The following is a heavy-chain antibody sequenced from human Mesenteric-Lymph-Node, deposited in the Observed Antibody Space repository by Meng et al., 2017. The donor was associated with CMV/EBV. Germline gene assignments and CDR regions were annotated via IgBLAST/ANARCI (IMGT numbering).Heavy chain of an antibody. V-gene: IGHV3-30-3*01. CDR2: ISYDGSNT. Sequence: GESLKISCAVSGFLFRTYAMHWVRQAPGKGLEWVAVISYDGSNTYYADSMRGRFTISRDNSKNTLYLQMNSLRVEDTALYYCARDRGFGVVIIDYNWFDPWGQGTLVTVSS. D-gene: IGHD3-3*01. J-gene: IGHJ5*02. CDR1: GFLFRTYA. CDR3: ARDRGFGVVIIDYNWFDP.